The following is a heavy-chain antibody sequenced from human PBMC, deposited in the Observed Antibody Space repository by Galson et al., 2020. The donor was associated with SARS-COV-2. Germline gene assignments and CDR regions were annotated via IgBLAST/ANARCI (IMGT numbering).Heavy chain of an antibody. J-gene: IGHJ4*02. CDR2: INPNSGNT. V-gene: IGHV1-8*01. Sequence: ASVKVSCKASGYTFANYDINWVRQAPGQGLEWMGWINPNSGNTGYAQKFQGRVTMTRNASISTAHMELSNLRSEDTAVYYCARGLLESTVIMVYVIKHYYFDSWGQGTPVTVSS. CDR3: ARGLLESTVIMVYVIKHYYFDS. CDR1: GYTFANYD. D-gene: IGHD2-8*01.